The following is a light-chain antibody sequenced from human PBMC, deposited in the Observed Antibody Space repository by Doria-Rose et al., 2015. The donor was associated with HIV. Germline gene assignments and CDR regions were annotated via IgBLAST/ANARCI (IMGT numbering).Light chain of an antibody. V-gene: IGKV3-20*01. Sequence: PGTLSLSPGERATLSCRASQSVSSSYLAWYQQKPGQAPRLLIYGASSRATGIPDRFSGSGSGTDFTLTISRLEPVDFAVYYCQQYDNSPWTFGQGTKVEIK. CDR1: QSVSSSY. J-gene: IGKJ1*01. CDR3: QQYDNSPWT. CDR2: GAS.